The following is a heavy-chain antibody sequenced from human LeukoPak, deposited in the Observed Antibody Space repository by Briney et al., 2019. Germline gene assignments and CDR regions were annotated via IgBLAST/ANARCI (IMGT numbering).Heavy chain of an antibody. CDR2: IYYSGST. CDR1: GGSISSSSYY. V-gene: IGHV4-39*01. J-gene: IGHJ4*02. CDR3: ASLVGYCSGGSCYRGRYYFDY. D-gene: IGHD2-15*01. Sequence: SETLSLTCTVSGGSISSSSYYWGWIRQPPGKGLEWIGSIYYSGSTYYNPSLKSRVTISVDTSKNQFSLKLSSVTAADTAVYYCASLVGYCSGGSCYRGRYYFDYWGQGTLVTVSS.